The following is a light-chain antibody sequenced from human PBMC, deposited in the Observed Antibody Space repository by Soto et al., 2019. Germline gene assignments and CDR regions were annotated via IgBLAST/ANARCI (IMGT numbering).Light chain of an antibody. Sequence: DVQMTQSPPSLSASVGDRVTITCRASDDISNYLNWFQQKPAKAPKLLIYDASNLAIGVPSRFSGSGSGTDFTFTISSLQPEDIATYYCQLYDNVPIIFGQGTRLELK. CDR2: DAS. V-gene: IGKV1-33*01. CDR1: DDISNY. J-gene: IGKJ5*01. CDR3: QLYDNVPII.